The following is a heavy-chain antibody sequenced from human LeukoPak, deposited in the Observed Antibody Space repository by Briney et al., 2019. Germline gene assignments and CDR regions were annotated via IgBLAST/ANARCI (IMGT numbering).Heavy chain of an antibody. Sequence: SCKASGGTFSSYAMSWVRQAPGKGLEWVSAISGSGGSTYYADSVKGRFTISRDNSKNTLYLQMNSLRAEDTAVYYCAKCAVATIPFDYRGQGTLVTVSS. D-gene: IGHD5-12*01. CDR2: ISGSGGST. J-gene: IGHJ4*02. CDR1: GGTFSSYA. V-gene: IGHV3-23*01. CDR3: AKCAVATIPFDY.